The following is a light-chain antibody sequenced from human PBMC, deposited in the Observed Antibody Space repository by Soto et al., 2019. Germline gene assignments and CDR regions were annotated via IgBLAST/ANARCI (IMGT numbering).Light chain of an antibody. J-gene: IGKJ1*01. V-gene: IGKV3-15*01. Sequence: EIVMTQSPATLCVSPGERATLSCRASQSVSSNLAWYQQKHGQAPRILIYGASTRDTGIPARFSGSGSGTEFTLTISRLQSEDFSVYYCQQYNNWLRTFGQGTKVDIK. CDR1: QSVSSN. CDR3: QQYNNWLRT. CDR2: GAS.